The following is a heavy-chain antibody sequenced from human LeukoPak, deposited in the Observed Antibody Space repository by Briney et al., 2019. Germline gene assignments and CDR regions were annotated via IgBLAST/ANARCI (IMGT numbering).Heavy chain of an antibody. CDR1: GASISNYH. V-gene: IGHV4-59*12. Sequence: SETLSLTCTVSGASISNYHWSWIRQPPGKGLEWIGYMYDSGNTNYNPSLKSRVTISVDTSKNQFSLKLSSVTAADTAVYYCARDSGTTGEVKFDPWGQGTLVTVSS. J-gene: IGHJ5*02. CDR3: ARDSGTTGEVKFDP. D-gene: IGHD3-10*01. CDR2: MYDSGNT.